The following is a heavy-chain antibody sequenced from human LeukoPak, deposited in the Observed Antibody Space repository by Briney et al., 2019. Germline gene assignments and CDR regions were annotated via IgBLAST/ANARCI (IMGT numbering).Heavy chain of an antibody. J-gene: IGHJ6*02. CDR1: GFTVSSNY. D-gene: IGHD5-12*01. V-gene: IGHV3-53*01. Sequence: GGSLRLSCAASGFTVSSNYMSWVRQAPGKGLEWVSVIYSGGSTYYADSVKGRFTISRDNSKNTLYLQMNSLRAEDTAVYYCARDDLVATPNYYYYYGMDVWGQGTTVTVSS. CDR3: ARDDLVATPNYYYYYGMDV. CDR2: IYSGGST.